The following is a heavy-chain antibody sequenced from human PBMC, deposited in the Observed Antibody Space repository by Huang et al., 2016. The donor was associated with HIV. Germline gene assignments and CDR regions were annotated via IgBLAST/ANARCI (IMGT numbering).Heavy chain of an antibody. CDR2: INPNSGGT. V-gene: IGHV1-2*02. J-gene: IGHJ5*02. D-gene: IGHD3-3*01. Sequence: QVQLVQSGAEVKKPGASVKVSCKASGYTFTGYYMHWVRQAPGQGLEWMGWINPNSGGTNYAQKFQGRVTMTRDPSISTAYMELSRLRSDDTAVYYCARGVTIFGVVIISWFDPWGQGTLVTVSS. CDR1: GYTFTGYY. CDR3: ARGVTIFGVVIISWFDP.